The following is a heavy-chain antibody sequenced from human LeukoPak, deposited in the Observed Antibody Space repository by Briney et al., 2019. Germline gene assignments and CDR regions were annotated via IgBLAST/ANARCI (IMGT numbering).Heavy chain of an antibody. V-gene: IGHV4-34*01. CDR3: ARGEYYYDSSGYYYGY. D-gene: IGHD3-22*01. CDR1: GGSFSGYY. CDR2: INHSGST. J-gene: IGHJ4*02. Sequence: PSETLSLTCAVYGGSFSGYYWSWIRQPPGKGLEWIGEINHSGSTNYNPSLKSRVTISVDTSKNQFSLKLSSVTAADTAVYCCARGEYYYDSSGYYYGYWGQGTLVTVSS.